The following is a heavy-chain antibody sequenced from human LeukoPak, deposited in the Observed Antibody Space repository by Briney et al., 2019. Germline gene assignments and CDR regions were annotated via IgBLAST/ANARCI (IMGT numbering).Heavy chain of an antibody. CDR3: ARDPYSSSWYGIHWFDP. J-gene: IGHJ5*02. CDR1: GYSISSGYY. Sequence: SETLSLTCTVSGYSISSGYYWGWIRQPPGKGLEWIGSIYHSGSTYYNPSLKSRVTISVDTSKNQSSLKLSSVTAADTAVYYCARDPYSSSWYGIHWFDPWGQGTLVTVSS. D-gene: IGHD6-13*01. V-gene: IGHV4-38-2*02. CDR2: IYHSGST.